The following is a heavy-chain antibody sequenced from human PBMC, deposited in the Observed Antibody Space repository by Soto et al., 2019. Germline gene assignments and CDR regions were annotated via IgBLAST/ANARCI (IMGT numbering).Heavy chain of an antibody. Sequence: LSLTCSVSGVSVTSYYWNWIRQPAGKGLEWIGRIFNRGSTSYNPSLKSRVTVSLDTSKNQISLRLNSVAAADTAVYYCARDTGYSYGAYYDYWGQGTLVTVSS. CDR2: IFNRGST. CDR3: ARDTGYSYGAYYDY. V-gene: IGHV4-4*07. D-gene: IGHD5-18*01. J-gene: IGHJ4*02. CDR1: GVSVTSYY.